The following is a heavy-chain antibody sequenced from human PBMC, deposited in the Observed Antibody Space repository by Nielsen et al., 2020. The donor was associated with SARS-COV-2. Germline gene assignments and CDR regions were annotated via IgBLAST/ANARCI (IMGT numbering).Heavy chain of an antibody. Sequence: ASVKVSCKASGYTFTSYGISWVRQAPGQGLEWMGWISAYNGNTNYAQKLQGRVTMTTDTSTSTAYMELRSLRSDDTAVYYCARDPTEWLRWGVPSYYFDYWGQGTLVTVSS. V-gene: IGHV1-18*01. CDR3: ARDPTEWLRWGVPSYYFDY. CDR2: ISAYNGNT. CDR1: GYTFTSYG. D-gene: IGHD5-12*01. J-gene: IGHJ4*02.